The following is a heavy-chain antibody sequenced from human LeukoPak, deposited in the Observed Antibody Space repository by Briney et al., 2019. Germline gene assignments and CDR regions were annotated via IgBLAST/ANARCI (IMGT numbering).Heavy chain of an antibody. CDR2: IYYSGST. CDR1: GGSISSSSYY. J-gene: IGHJ4*02. CDR3: AREKPHFDY. V-gene: IGHV4-39*07. Sequence: PSETLSLTCTVSGGSISSSSYYWGWIRQPPGKGLEWIGSIYYSGSTYYNPSLKSRVTISVDTSKNQFSLKLSSVTAADTAVYYCAREKPHFDYWGQGTLVTVSS.